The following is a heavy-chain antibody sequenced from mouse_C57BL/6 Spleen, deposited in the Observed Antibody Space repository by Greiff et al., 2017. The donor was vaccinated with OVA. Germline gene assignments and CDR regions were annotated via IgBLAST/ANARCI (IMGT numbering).Heavy chain of an antibody. V-gene: IGHV2-2*01. Sequence: VQLQESGPGLVQPSQSLSITCTVSGFSLTSYGVHWVRQSPGKGLEWLGVIWSGGSTDYNAAFISRLSISKDNSKSQVFFKMNSLQADDTAIYYCATYDPSFAYWGQGTLVTVSA. CDR1: GFSLTSYG. CDR2: IWSGGST. CDR3: ATYDPSFAY. J-gene: IGHJ3*01. D-gene: IGHD2-3*01.